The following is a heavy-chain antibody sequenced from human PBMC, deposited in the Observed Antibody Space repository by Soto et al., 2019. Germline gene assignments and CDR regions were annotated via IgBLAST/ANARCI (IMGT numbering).Heavy chain of an antibody. CDR1: GGSFSGYY. D-gene: IGHD2-21*02. CDR3: AREGGYCGGDWYPDY. J-gene: IGHJ4*02. CDR2: INHSGST. Sequence: QVQLQQWGAGLLKPSETLSLTCAVYGGSFSGYYWSWIRQPPGKGLEWIGEINHSGSTNYNPSLKSRVNISVDTSKNQVSLKLSSVTAADTAVYYCAREGGYCGGDWYPDYWGQGTLVTVSS. V-gene: IGHV4-34*01.